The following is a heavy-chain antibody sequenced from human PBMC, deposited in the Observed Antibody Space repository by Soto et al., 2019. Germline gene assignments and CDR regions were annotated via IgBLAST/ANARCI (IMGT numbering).Heavy chain of an antibody. CDR3: ARDFYYYDSSGYYPFDY. Sequence: LRLSCAASGFPFSSYSMNWVRQAPGKGLEWVSSIISSSIYIYYADSLKGRFTISRDNAKNSLYLQMNSLRAEDTAVYYCARDFYYYDSSGYYPFDYWGQGTLVTVSS. D-gene: IGHD3-22*01. J-gene: IGHJ4*02. CDR1: GFPFSSYS. V-gene: IGHV3-21*01. CDR2: IISSSIYI.